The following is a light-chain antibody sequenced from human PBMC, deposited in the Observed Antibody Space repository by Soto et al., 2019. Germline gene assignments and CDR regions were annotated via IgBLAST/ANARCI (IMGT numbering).Light chain of an antibody. CDR1: SSDVGCYNY. Sequence: QSALTQPASVSGSPGQSITISCTGTSSDVGCYNYVSWYQQHPGKAPKLMLYDVSNRPSGVSNRFSGSKSGNSASLTISGLQAEDEADYYCSSYASSSTYVFGTGTKVTVL. CDR3: SSYASSSTYV. CDR2: DVS. V-gene: IGLV2-14*03. J-gene: IGLJ1*01.